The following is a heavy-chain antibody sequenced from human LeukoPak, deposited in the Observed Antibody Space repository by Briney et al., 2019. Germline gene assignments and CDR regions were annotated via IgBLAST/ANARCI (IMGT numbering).Heavy chain of an antibody. CDR2: ISSGSSYI. CDR1: GFTFSYYS. Sequence: GGSLRLSCAASGFTFSYYSMNWVRQAPGKGLEWVSSISSGSSYIYYADSVKGRFTISRDNAKNSLYLQMNSLRAEDTAVYYCARDPGGYYGSGTSSWGQGTLVTVSS. D-gene: IGHD3-10*01. CDR3: ARDPGGYYGSGTSS. V-gene: IGHV3-21*01. J-gene: IGHJ5*02.